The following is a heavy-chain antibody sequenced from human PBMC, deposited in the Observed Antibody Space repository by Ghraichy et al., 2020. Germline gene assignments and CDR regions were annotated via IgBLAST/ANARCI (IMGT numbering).Heavy chain of an antibody. CDR1: GYTFTSYD. CDR2: MNPYSGNT. CDR3: ARGVGRGWYVSYWYFDL. V-gene: IGHV1-8*01. Sequence: ASVKVSCKASGYTFTSYDINWVRQATGQGLEWMGWMNPYSGNTGYAQKLQGRVTMTRNTSISTAYMELSSLRSEDTAVYYCARGVGRGWYVSYWYFDLWGRGTLVTVSS. D-gene: IGHD6-19*01. J-gene: IGHJ2*01.